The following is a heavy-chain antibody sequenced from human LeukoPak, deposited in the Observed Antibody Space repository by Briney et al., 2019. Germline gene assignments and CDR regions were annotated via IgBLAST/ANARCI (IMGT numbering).Heavy chain of an antibody. J-gene: IGHJ3*02. V-gene: IGHV3-53*01. CDR1: GFTVSSNY. CDR3: AREDSSSWHRAFDI. D-gene: IGHD6-13*01. CDR2: IYSGGST. Sequence: GGSLRLSCAASGFTVSSNYMSWVRQAPGKGLEWVSVIYSGGSTYYADSVKGRFTISRDNSKNTLYLQMNSLRAEDTAVYYCAREDSSSWHRAFDIWGQGTMVTVSS.